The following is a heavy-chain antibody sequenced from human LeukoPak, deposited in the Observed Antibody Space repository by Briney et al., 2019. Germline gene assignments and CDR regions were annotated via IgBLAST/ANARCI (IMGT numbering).Heavy chain of an antibody. V-gene: IGHV3-11*04. CDR1: GFTFSDYY. J-gene: IGHJ4*02. D-gene: IGHD5-12*01. CDR3: ARDLDDGYDDY. Sequence: PGGSLRLSCAASGFTFSDYYMSWIRQDRGRGRGWVSYISSSGSTIYYADSVKGRFTISRDNAKNSLYLQMNSLRAEDTAVYYCARDLDDGYDDYWGQGTLVTVSS. CDR2: ISSSGSTI.